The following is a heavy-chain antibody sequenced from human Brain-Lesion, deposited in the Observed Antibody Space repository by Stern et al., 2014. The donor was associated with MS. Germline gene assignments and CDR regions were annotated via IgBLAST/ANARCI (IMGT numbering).Heavy chain of an antibody. V-gene: IGHV4-61*02. J-gene: IGHJ6*02. CDR1: GGSISSGGYY. CDR3: ARGRVVPGFQYYATDV. Sequence: VQLEESGPGLVKPSQTLSLSCTVSGGSISSGGYYWSWIRQPAGKGLEWIGRIFNRGSPSYNPSPKSRATISIATSKTQFSLRLNSMTAADTAVYYCARGRVVPGFQYYATDVWGQGTTVIVSS. CDR2: IFNRGSP. D-gene: IGHD2-2*01.